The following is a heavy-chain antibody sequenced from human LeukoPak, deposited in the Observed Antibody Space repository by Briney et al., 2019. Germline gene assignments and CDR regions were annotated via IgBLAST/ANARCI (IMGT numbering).Heavy chain of an antibody. CDR3: RGCSGYDLDY. CDR2: IYTSGST. CDR1: GGSISSYY. D-gene: IGHD5-12*01. J-gene: IGHJ4*02. Sequence: SETLSLTCTVSGGSISSYYWSWIRQPPGKGLEWIGYIYTSGSTNYNPSLKSRVTISVDTSKNRFSLKLSSVTAADTAVYYCRGCSGYDLDYWGQGTLVTVSS. V-gene: IGHV4-4*09.